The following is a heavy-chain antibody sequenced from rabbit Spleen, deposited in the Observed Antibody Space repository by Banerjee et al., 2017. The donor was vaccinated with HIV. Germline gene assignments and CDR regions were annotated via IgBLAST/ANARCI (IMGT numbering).Heavy chain of an antibody. Sequence: QSLEESGGALVKPGASLTLTCTASGVSFSRSSYMCLVRQAPGKGLEWIACIDTGSSGFTYFATWAQGRFTCSKTSSTTVTLQMTRLTAADTATYFCARDTSSSFSSYGMDLWGPGTLVTVS. J-gene: IGHJ6*01. CDR3: ARDTSSSFSSYGMDL. CDR1: GVSFSRSSY. V-gene: IGHV1S40*01. D-gene: IGHD1-1*01. CDR2: IDTGSSGFT.